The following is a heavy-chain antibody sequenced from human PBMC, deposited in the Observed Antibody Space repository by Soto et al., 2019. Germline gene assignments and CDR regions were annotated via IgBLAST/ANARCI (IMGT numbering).Heavy chain of an antibody. CDR2: IHRDEIEK. CDR3: AGGPELVV. CDR1: TFPFSTYW. D-gene: IGHD6-13*01. V-gene: IGHV3-7*01. Sequence: GGSLRLSCAASTFPFSTYWMTWVRQAPGKGLEWVANIHRDEIEKYYMDSVKGRFTISRDNAKNSLYLQMTSLRAEATAVYCCAGGPELVVGGPGTTVTVSS. J-gene: IGHJ6*02.